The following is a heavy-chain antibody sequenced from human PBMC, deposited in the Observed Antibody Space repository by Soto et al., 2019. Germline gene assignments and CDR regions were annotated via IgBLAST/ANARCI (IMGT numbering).Heavy chain of an antibody. CDR3: ARDKGDSSGWYNWFDP. V-gene: IGHV1-69*08. CDR2: IIPILGIA. Sequence: QVQLVQSGAEVKKPGSSVKVSCKASGGTFSSYTISWVRQAPGQGLEWMGRIIPILGIANYAQKFQGRVTITADKSTSTAYMELSSLRSEDTAVYYCARDKGDSSGWYNWFDPWGQGTLVTVSS. D-gene: IGHD6-19*01. CDR1: GGTFSSYT. J-gene: IGHJ5*02.